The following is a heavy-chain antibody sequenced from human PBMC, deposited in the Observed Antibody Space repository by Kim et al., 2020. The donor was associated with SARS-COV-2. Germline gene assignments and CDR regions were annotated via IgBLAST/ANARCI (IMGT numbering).Heavy chain of an antibody. CDR2: INPNSGGT. J-gene: IGHJ4*02. Sequence: ASVKVSCKASGYTFTGYYMHWVRQAPGQGLEWIGRINPNSGGTNYAQKFQGRVTMTRDTSISTAYMELSRLRSDDTAVYYCARYKPKSSSSDYWGQGTLVTVSS. D-gene: IGHD6-13*01. CDR3: ARYKPKSSSSDY. V-gene: IGHV1-2*06. CDR1: GYTFTGYY.